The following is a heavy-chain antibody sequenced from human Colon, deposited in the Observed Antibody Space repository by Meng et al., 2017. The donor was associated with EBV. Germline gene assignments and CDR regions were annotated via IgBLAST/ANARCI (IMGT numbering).Heavy chain of an antibody. CDR1: GVSITSGDYS. CDR2: IYHGVNI. D-gene: IGHD3-10*01. CDR3: VRDTRRGGGWFDP. Sequence: VQLQESGSGLVRPSQTLSLTCAVSGVSITSGDYSWTWLRQPQGKGLEWIGYIYHGVNIYYTPSLRSRVTISVDKSRNQFSLKLTSVSAADTAVYYCVRDTRRGGGWFDPWGQGTLVTVSS. J-gene: IGHJ5*02. V-gene: IGHV4-30-2*01.